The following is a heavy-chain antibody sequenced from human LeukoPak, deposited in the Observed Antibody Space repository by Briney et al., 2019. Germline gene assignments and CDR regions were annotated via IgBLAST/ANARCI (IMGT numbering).Heavy chain of an antibody. V-gene: IGHV4-39*02. D-gene: IGHD3-9*01. CDR3: ATDGYDILTGYSLDY. Sequence: SETLSLTCTVSGGSVSSHRYYWGWLRQPPGKGLEWIGSVYYSGSTYYDPSLKSRVVISVDTSKNQFSLKLSSVTAADTAVYYCATDGYDILTGYSLDYWGQGTLVTVSS. CDR2: VYYSGST. J-gene: IGHJ4*02. CDR1: GGSVSSHRYY.